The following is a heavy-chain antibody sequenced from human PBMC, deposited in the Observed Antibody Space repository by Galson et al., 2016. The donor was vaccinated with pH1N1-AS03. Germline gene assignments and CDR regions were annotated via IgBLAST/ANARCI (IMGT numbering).Heavy chain of an antibody. CDR3: AKASAAAGTRTFDY. Sequence: SLRLSCAASGFTFSSYAMNWVRQAPGKGLEWVLAISNSGGTTYYADSVKGRFTISRDNSKNTLYLQMNSLRAEDTAVYYCAKASAAAGTRTFDYWGQGTLVTVSS. D-gene: IGHD6-13*01. J-gene: IGHJ4*02. V-gene: IGHV3-23*01. CDR2: ISNSGGTT. CDR1: GFTFSSYA.